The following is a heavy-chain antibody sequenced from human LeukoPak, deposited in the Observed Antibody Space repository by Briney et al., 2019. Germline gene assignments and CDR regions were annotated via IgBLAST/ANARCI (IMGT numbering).Heavy chain of an antibody. CDR3: AKDHSYGGNSNWHFDL. J-gene: IGHJ2*01. CDR2: ISGSDGST. V-gene: IGHV3-23*01. CDR1: GFTFSRYA. Sequence: GGSLRLSCAASGFTFSRYAMSCVRQAPGKGLYWVSAISGSDGSTYYADSVKGRFTISRDNSKDTLYLQLNSLRAEDTAVYYCAKDHSYGGNSNWHFDLWGRGTLVTVSS. D-gene: IGHD4-23*01.